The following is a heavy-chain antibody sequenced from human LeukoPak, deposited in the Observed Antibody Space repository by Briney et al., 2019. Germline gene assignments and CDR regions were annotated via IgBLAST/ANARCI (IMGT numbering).Heavy chain of an antibody. J-gene: IGHJ4*02. CDR1: GFSFTNAW. D-gene: IGHD7-27*01. CDR3: TAGLGKSDFDY. V-gene: IGHV3-15*01. Sequence: GGSLRLSCAASGFSFTNAWMSWVRQAPGKGLEWFARIKSKTDGGTTDYAAPVKGRFTISTDDSKNTLYLQMNSLKTEDTAVYYCTAGLGKSDFDYWGQGTLVTVSS. CDR2: IKSKTDGGTT.